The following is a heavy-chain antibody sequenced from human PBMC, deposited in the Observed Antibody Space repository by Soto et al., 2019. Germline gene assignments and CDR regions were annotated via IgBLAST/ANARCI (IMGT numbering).Heavy chain of an antibody. CDR2: ISGSGGST. J-gene: IGHJ5*02. CDR3: AKDSVRVLRSRRPYNWFDP. CDR1: GFTFSSYA. V-gene: IGHV3-23*01. Sequence: GSLRLSCAASGFTFSSYAMSWVRQAPGKGLEWVSAISGSGGSTYYADSVKGRFTISRDNSKNTLYLQMNSLRAEDTAVYYCAKDSVRVLRSRRPYNWFDPWGQGTLVTVSS. D-gene: IGHD2-2*01.